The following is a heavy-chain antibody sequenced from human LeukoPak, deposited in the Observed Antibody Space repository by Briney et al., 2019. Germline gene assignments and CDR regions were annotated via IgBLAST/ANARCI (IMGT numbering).Heavy chain of an antibody. CDR3: AVTHYYDSSGYYSTDY. V-gene: IGHV1-46*01. D-gene: IGHD3-22*01. CDR1: GYTFTSYY. J-gene: IGHJ4*02. Sequence: GASVKVSCKASGYTFTSYYMHWVRQAPGQGLEWMGIINPSGGSTNYAQKFQGRVTITTDESTSTAYMELSSLRSEDTAVYYCAVTHYYDSSGYYSTDYWGQGTLVTVSS. CDR2: INPSGGST.